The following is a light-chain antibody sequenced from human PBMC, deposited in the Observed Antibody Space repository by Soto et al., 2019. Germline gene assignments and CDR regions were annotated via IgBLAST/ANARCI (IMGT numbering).Light chain of an antibody. CDR1: SSDVGGYNF. CDR2: DVS. Sequence: QSVLTQPAPVSGSPGQSITVSCTGTSSDVGGYNFVSWYQQHPGKAPKLMIYDVSNRPSGVSDRFSGSKSGNTASLTISGLQAEDEADYYCSSYTNSIALYVIGTGTKGTVL. V-gene: IGLV2-14*01. CDR3: SSYTNSIALYV. J-gene: IGLJ1*01.